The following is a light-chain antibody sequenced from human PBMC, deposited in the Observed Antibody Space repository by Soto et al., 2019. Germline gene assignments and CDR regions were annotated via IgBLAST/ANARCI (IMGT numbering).Light chain of an antibody. CDR1: QGVRNY. CDR3: QQANSFPLT. CDR2: AAS. V-gene: IGKV1-12*01. J-gene: IGKJ4*01. Sequence: DIQMTQSPSSVSASVGDRVSITCRASQGVRNYLAWYQYKSGKAPKLLIYAASSLQSGVPSRFSGSGSGTDFTLTINSLQPEDFATYYCQQANSFPLTFGGGTKVEIK.